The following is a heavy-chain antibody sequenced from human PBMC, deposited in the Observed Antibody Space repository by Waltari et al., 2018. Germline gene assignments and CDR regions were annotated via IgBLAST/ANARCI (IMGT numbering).Heavy chain of an antibody. Sequence: QVHLVQSGAEVKKPGASVQVSCKASGYTFTSYAMHWVPQAPGQRREWMGWINAGNGNTKYSQKFQGRVTITRDTSASTAYMELSSLRSEDTAVYYCARSNDYGDYNYFDYWGQGTLVTVSS. V-gene: IGHV1-3*01. J-gene: IGHJ4*02. D-gene: IGHD4-17*01. CDR1: GYTFTSYA. CDR3: ARSNDYGDYNYFDY. CDR2: INAGNGNT.